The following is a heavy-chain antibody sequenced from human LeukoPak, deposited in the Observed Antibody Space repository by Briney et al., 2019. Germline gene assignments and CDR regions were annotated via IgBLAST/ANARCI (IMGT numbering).Heavy chain of an antibody. J-gene: IGHJ5*02. V-gene: IGHV4-4*02. Sequence: SETLSLTCAVSGGSISSSNWWSWVRQPPGKGLEWIGYIYYSGSTNYNPSLKSRVTISVDTSKNQFSLKLSSVTAADTAVYYCARAYSSGWYVWFDPWGQGTLVTVSS. CDR1: GGSISSSNW. CDR2: IYYSGST. CDR3: ARAYSSGWYVWFDP. D-gene: IGHD6-19*01.